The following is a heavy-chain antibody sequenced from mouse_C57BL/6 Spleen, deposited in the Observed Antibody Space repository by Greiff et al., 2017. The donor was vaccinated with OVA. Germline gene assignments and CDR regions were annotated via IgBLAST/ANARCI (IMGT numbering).Heavy chain of an antibody. CDR1: GYSFTSYY. D-gene: IGHD1-1*01. V-gene: IGHV1-66*01. J-gene: IGHJ3*01. Sequence: VKLMESGPELVKPGASVKISCKASGYSFTSYYIHWVKQRPGQGLEWIGWIYPGSGNTKYNEKFKGKATLTADTSSSTAYMQLSSLTSEDSAVYYCARDYGSSYGFAYWGQGTLVTVSA. CDR2: IYPGSGNT. CDR3: ARDYGSSYGFAY.